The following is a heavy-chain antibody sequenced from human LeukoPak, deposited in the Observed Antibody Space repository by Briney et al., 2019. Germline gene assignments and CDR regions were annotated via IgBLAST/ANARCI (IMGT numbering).Heavy chain of an antibody. D-gene: IGHD5-12*01. CDR1: GDRVSSNSAA. J-gene: IGHJ4*02. CDR3: AREFGLVAMNPLGF. Sequence: SQTLSLTCAISGDRVSSNSAAWHWIRQSPSRGLEWLGRTYYRSKWYNDYAVSVKSRITIKPDTSKNQFSLQLNSVTPEDTAVYYCAREFGLVAMNPLGFWGQGTLVTVSS. V-gene: IGHV6-1*01. CDR2: TYYRSKWYN.